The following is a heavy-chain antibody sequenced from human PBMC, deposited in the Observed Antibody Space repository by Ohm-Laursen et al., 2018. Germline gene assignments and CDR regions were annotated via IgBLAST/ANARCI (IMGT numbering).Heavy chain of an antibody. D-gene: IGHD3-9*01. CDR2: ISGSGGST. CDR1: GFTFSSYA. V-gene: IGHV3-23*01. Sequence: SLRLSCAASGFTFSSYAMTWVRQAPGKGLEWVSAISGSGGSTYYAGSVKGRFTISRDNSKNTLYLQMNSLRAEDTAIYYCAKDARDYDILAGCDYWGQGTLVTVSS. CDR3: AKDARDYDILAGCDY. J-gene: IGHJ4*02.